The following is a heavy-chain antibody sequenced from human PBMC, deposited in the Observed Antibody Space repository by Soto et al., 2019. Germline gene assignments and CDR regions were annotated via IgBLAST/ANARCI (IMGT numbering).Heavy chain of an antibody. Sequence: QVQLQESGPGLVKPSQTLSLTCTVSGGASTDSAGYYWSWIRQHPGKGLEWIGHIYYTGNTHYNPPLQCRISISVDPSRNQFSLKLTSVTAADTAVYFCATAYYDGSGSFDSWGPGTLVTVSS. CDR1: GGASTDSAGYY. V-gene: IGHV4-31*03. CDR3: ATAYYDGSGSFDS. J-gene: IGHJ4*02. D-gene: IGHD3-10*01. CDR2: IYYTGNT.